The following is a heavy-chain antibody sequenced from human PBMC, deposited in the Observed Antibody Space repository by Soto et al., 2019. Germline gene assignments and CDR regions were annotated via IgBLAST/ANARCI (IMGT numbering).Heavy chain of an antibody. CDR3: AKDIYASDTSLPDY. CDR2: ISWNSGSI. D-gene: IGHD2-2*01. J-gene: IGHJ4*02. V-gene: IGHV3-9*01. Sequence: EVQLVESGGGLVQPGRSLRLSCAASGFTFDDYAMHWVRQAPGKGLEWVSGISWNSGSIGYADSVKGRFTISRDNAKNSLYLQMNSLRAEDTALYYCAKDIYASDTSLPDYWGQGTLVTVSS. CDR1: GFTFDDYA.